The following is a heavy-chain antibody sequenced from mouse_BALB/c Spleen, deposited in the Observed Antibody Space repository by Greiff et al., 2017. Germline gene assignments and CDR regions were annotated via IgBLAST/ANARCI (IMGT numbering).Heavy chain of an antibody. D-gene: IGHD2-1*01. J-gene: IGHJ3*01. CDR2: ISDGGSYT. V-gene: IGHV5-4*02. Sequence: EVKVVESGGGLVKPGGSLKLSCAASGFPFSDYYMYWVRQTPEKRLEWVATISDGGSYTYYPDSVTGRFTISRDNAKNNLYLQMSSLKSEDTAMYYCARDDGNGADWGEGTLGTVSA. CDR1: GFPFSDYY. CDR3: ARDDGNGAD.